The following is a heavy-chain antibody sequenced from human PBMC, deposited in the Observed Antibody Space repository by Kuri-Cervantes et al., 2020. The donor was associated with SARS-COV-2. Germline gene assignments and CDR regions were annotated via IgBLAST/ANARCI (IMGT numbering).Heavy chain of an antibody. CDR3: ASRPPPGELGELRVSGMWSDAFDI. CDR1: GFTFSSCS. Sequence: GGSLRLSCAASGFTFSSCSMNWVRQAPGKGLEWVSSISSSSSYIYYADSVKGRFTISRDNAKNSLYLQMNSLRAEDTAVYYCASRPPPGELGELRVSGMWSDAFDIWGQGTMVTVSS. J-gene: IGHJ3*02. V-gene: IGHV3-21*01. D-gene: IGHD1-26*01. CDR2: ISSSSSYI.